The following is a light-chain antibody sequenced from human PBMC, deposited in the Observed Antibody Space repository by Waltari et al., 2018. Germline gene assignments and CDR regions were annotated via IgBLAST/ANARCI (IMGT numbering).Light chain of an antibody. CDR1: QSISNW. V-gene: IGKV1-5*03. J-gene: IGKJ2*01. CDR2: KAS. CDR3: QQYETMGT. Sequence: DIQMTQSPSTLCASVGHRVTITCRASQSISNWLAWYQQKPGKAPKLLIYKASSLESGVPSRFSGSGSGTEFTLTISSLQPDDFATYFCQQYETMGTFGQGTKLETK.